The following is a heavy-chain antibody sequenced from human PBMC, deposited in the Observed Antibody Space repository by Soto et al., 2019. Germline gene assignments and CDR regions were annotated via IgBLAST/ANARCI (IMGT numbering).Heavy chain of an antibody. CDR2: IGTSGDT. D-gene: IGHD1-26*01. J-gene: IGHJ2*01. CDR3: ARDRQRADGSWDFDL. Sequence: EVQLVESGGGLVQPGGSLRLSCAASGFTFSIHDMHWVRQATGVGLEWVSGIGTSGDTYYPGSVKGRFTISREDAKNSLYLQMNSLRAGDTAMYYCARDRQRADGSWDFDLWGRGTLVTVSS. V-gene: IGHV3-13*01. CDR1: GFTFSIHD.